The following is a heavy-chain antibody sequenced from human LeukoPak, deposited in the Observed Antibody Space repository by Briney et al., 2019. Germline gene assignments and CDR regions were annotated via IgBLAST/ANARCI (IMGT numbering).Heavy chain of an antibody. CDR3: AREGSSSWYGRAFDI. Sequence: GGSLRLSCAASGFTFSSYDMHWVRQATGKGLEWVSAIGTDGDTYYPGSVKGRLTISRENAKNSLYLQKNSLRAGDTAVYYCAREGSSSWYGRAFDIWGQGTMVTVSS. D-gene: IGHD6-13*01. CDR2: IGTDGDT. CDR1: GFTFSSYD. J-gene: IGHJ3*02. V-gene: IGHV3-13*01.